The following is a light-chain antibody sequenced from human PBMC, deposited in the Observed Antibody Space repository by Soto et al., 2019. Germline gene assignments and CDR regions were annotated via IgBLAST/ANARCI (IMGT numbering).Light chain of an antibody. CDR3: QQRSNWPIT. Sequence: EIVLTQSPGTLSLSPGERATLSCRASQSVSSYLAWYQQKPGQAPRLLIYDASNRATGVPARFRGSGSGTDFTLTISSLEPEDFSVYYCQQRSNWPITFGQGTRLEI. CDR2: DAS. V-gene: IGKV3-11*01. J-gene: IGKJ5*01. CDR1: QSVSSY.